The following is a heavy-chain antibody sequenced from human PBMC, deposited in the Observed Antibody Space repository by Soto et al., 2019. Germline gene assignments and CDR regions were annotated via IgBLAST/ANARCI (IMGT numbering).Heavy chain of an antibody. D-gene: IGHD3-10*01. V-gene: IGHV1-18*01. CDR1: GYTFTSYG. J-gene: IGHJ4*02. CDR2: ISAYNGNT. Sequence: ASVKVSCKXSGYTFTSYGISWVRQAPGQGLEWMGWISAYNGNTNYAQKLQGRVTMTTDTSTSTAYMELRSLRSDDTAVYYCARDPYGSGSYSAPPFDYWGQGTLVTVSS. CDR3: ARDPYGSGSYSAPPFDY.